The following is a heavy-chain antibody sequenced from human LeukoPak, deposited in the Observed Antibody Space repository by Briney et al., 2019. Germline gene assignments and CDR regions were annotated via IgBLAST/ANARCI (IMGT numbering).Heavy chain of an antibody. D-gene: IGHD3-22*01. J-gene: IGHJ5*02. Sequence: SETLSLTCTVSGGSISSSSYYWGWIRQPPGEGLEWIGSIYYSGSTYYNPSLKSRVTVSVDTSKNQFSLKLSSVTAADTAVYYCARGYYYDSSGFPWFDPWGQGTLVTVSS. CDR2: IYYSGST. CDR1: GGSISSSSYY. CDR3: ARGYYYDSSGFPWFDP. V-gene: IGHV4-39*07.